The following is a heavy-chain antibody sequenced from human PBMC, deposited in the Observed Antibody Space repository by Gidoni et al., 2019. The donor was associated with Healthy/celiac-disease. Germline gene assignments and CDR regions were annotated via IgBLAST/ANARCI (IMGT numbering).Heavy chain of an antibody. Sequence: VQLQQWGAGLLKPSETLSLTCAVYGGSFSGYYWSWIRQPPGKGLEWIGEINHSGSTNYNPSLKSRVTISVDTSKNQFSLKLSSVTAADTAVYYCARGRSRGGSSAPWGQGTLVTVSS. V-gene: IGHV4-34*01. CDR3: ARGRSRGGSSAP. CDR1: GGSFSGYY. J-gene: IGHJ5*02. D-gene: IGHD6-6*01. CDR2: INHSGST.